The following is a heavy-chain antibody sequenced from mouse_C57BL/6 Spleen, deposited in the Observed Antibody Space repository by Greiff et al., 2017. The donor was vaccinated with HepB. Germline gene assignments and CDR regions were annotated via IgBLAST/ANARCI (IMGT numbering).Heavy chain of an antibody. CDR2: IDPSDSYT. CDR1: GYTFTSYW. J-gene: IGHJ4*01. CDR3: TQGGYDYDPYYYAMDY. D-gene: IGHD2-4*01. Sequence: QVQLQQPGAELVRPGTSVKLSCKASGYTFTSYWMHWVKQRPGQGLEWIGVIDPSDSYTNYNQKFKGKATLTVDTSSSTAYMQLSSLTSEDSAVYYCTQGGYDYDPYYYAMDYWGQGTSVTVSS. V-gene: IGHV1-59*01.